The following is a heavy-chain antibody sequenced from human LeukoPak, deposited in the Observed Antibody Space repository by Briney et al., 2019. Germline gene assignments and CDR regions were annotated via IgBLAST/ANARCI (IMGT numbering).Heavy chain of an antibody. V-gene: IGHV4-59*08. CDR3: ARQMYLGGMDV. Sequence: SETLSLTCTVSGGSISSYYRSWIRQPPGRGLEWIGYIYNSGSTNYNPALNSRVTISVDTSKNQFSLKLSSVTAADTAVYYCARQMYLGGMDVWGQGATVTVSS. D-gene: IGHD2-8*01. CDR1: GGSISSYY. CDR2: IYNSGST. J-gene: IGHJ6*02.